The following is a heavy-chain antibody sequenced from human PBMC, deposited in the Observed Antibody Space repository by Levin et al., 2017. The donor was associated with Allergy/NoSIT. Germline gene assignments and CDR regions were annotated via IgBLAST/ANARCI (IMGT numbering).Heavy chain of an antibody. J-gene: IGHJ6*03. CDR1: GGSFSGYY. D-gene: IGHD5-12*01. CDR3: ARPGGGYDFRGVRRYMDV. Sequence: SETLSLTCAVYGGSFSGYYWSWIRQPPGKGLEWIGEINHSGSTNYNPSLKSRVTISVDTSKNQFSLKLSSVTAADTAVYYCARPGGGYDFRGVRRYMDVWGKGTTVTVSS. CDR2: INHSGST. V-gene: IGHV4-34*01.